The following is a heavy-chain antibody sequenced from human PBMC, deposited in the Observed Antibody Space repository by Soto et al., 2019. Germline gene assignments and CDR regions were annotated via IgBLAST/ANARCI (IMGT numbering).Heavy chain of an antibody. D-gene: IGHD2-21*02. J-gene: IGHJ4*02. CDR3: ARAPRGDFPAY. CDR1: GYTFTIYD. CDR2: MNANNGNT. V-gene: IGHV1-8*01. Sequence: ASVKVSCKTSGYTFTIYDIHWVRQATGQGLEWMGWMNANNGNTYYAQKFQGRVSMTRNTSITTAYMELSSLKFEDTAVYYCARAPRGDFPAYCGQGAQVTGSS.